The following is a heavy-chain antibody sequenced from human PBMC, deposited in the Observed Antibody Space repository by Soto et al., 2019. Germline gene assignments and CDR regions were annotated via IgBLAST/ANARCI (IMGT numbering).Heavy chain of an antibody. D-gene: IGHD2-2*01. Sequence: SETLSLTCSVSGASISAGDSFWSWIRQAPGKGLEWIGYIYYTGTTYYNPALSSRFSMSVDTSTNQFSLTLSSVTAADTAVYYCVRGGYCSSSNCYNWLDPWGQGLLVTVSS. CDR2: IYYTGTT. CDR3: VRGGYCSSSNCYNWLDP. CDR1: GASISAGDSF. J-gene: IGHJ5*02. V-gene: IGHV4-31*03.